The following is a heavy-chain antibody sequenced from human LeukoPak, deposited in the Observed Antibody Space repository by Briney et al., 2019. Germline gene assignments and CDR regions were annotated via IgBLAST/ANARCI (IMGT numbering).Heavy chain of an antibody. CDR3: ARHRDTAMVISFDY. CDR2: IYPGDSDT. V-gene: IGHV5-51*01. CDR1: GYTFSSYW. J-gene: IGHJ4*02. Sequence: GESLKISCKGSGYTFSSYWIVWVRQVPGKGLEWMGIIYPGDSDTRYSPSFQGQVTISADKSISTAYLQWSSLKASDTAMYYCARHRDTAMVISFDYWGQGTLVTVSS. D-gene: IGHD5-18*01.